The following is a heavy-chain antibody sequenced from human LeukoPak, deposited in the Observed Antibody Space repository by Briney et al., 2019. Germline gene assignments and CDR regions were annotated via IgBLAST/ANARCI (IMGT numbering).Heavy chain of an antibody. Sequence: ASVKVSCKVSGYTLTELSMHWVRQAPGKGLEWMGGFDPEDGETIYAQKFQGSVTMTEDTSTDTAYMELSSLRSEDTAVYYCATEELERGWAYFDYWGQGTLVTVSS. CDR1: GYTLTELS. J-gene: IGHJ4*02. CDR3: ATEELERGWAYFDY. D-gene: IGHD1-1*01. V-gene: IGHV1-24*01. CDR2: FDPEDGET.